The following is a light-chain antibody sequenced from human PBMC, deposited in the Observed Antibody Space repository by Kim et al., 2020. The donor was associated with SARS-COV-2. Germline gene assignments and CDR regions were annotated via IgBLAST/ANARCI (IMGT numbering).Light chain of an antibody. CDR2: QDN. J-gene: IGLJ3*02. CDR1: KLGNKY. CDR3: QAWDSSTAV. Sequence: VSPGQTATITCSGDKLGNKYVCWYQQKPGLSPVLVIYQDNKRPSGIPERFSGSNSGNTATLTISGTQAMDEADYYCQAWDSSTAVFGGGTQLTVL. V-gene: IGLV3-1*01.